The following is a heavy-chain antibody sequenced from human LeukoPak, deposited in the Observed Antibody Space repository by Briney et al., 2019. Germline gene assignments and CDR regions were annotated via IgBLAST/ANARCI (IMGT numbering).Heavy chain of an antibody. CDR2: ISKSGDHT. J-gene: IGHJ4*02. V-gene: IGHV3-23*01. CDR3: ASPLSSNWYNY. Sequence: GASLRLSCAASGFTFSRYAMSWVRQAPGKGLEWVSAISKSGDHTYYADSVKGRFTISRDNSKDTLYPRMNSLRAEDTALYYCASPLSSNWYNYWGQGTLVTVSS. D-gene: IGHD6-13*01. CDR1: GFTFSRYA.